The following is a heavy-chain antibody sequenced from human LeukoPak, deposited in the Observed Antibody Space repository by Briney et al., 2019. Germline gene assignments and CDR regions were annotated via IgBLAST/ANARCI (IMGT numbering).Heavy chain of an antibody. CDR1: GFTFSSYA. CDR2: ISGSGGST. V-gene: IGHV3-23*01. J-gene: IGHJ4*02. D-gene: IGHD2-21*02. Sequence: GGSLRLSCAASGFTFSSYAMSWVRQAPGKGLEWVSAISGSGGSTYYADSMKGWFTISRDNSKNTLYLQMNSLRAEDTAVYYCAIEHIVVVTAIAPFDYWGQGTLVTVSS. CDR3: AIEHIVVVTAIAPFDY.